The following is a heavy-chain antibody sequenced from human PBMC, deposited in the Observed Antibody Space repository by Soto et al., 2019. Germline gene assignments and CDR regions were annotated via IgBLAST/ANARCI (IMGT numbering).Heavy chain of an antibody. J-gene: IGHJ4*02. D-gene: IGHD2-15*01. CDR1: GFTLSNYA. CDR3: AKGGLKCFDF. V-gene: IGHV3-21*04. CDR2: ISSDSRYT. Sequence: GGSLRLSCAASGFTLSNYAVNWVRQAPGKGLEWVSYISSDSRYTDYADSVKGRLTISRDNAKNTLYLQMNSLRAEDTAVYYCAKGGLKCFDFWGQGTLVTVSS.